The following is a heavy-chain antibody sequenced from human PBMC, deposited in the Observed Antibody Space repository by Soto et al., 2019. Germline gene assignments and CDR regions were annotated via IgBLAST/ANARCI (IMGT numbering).Heavy chain of an antibody. J-gene: IGHJ5*02. CDR1: GGSFCSYY. CDR3: ARHQVTIFGVVDLWWFDP. D-gene: IGHD3-3*01. Sequence: SETLDLAWAVYGGSFCSYYWGWIRERPGKGLEWIGSIYYSGSTYYNPSLKSRVTISVDTSKNQFSLKLSSVTAADTAVYYCARHQVTIFGVVDLWWFDPWGQGNLVTGSS. CDR2: IYYSGST. V-gene: IGHV4-39*01.